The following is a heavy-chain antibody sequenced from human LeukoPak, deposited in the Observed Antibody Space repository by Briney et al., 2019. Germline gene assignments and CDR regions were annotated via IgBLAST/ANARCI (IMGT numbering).Heavy chain of an antibody. CDR3: AREYHYYYYMDV. CDR2: IYYSGST. CDR1: GGSISSSSYY. J-gene: IGHJ6*03. V-gene: IGHV4-61*01. Sequence: SETLSLTCTVSGGSISSSSYYWGWIRQPPGKGLEWIGYIYYSGSTNYNPSLKSRVTISVDTSKNRFSLKLSSVTAADTAVYYCAREYHYYYYMDVWGKGTTVTVSS.